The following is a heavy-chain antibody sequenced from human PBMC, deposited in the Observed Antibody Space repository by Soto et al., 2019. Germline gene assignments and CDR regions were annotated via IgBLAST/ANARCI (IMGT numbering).Heavy chain of an antibody. Sequence: LXLTCTVSCGSISCYYWSWIRQPPGKGLEWIGYIYYSGSTNYNPSLKSRVTISVDTSKNQFSLKLSSVTAADTAVYYCARGHGLSFDYWGQGTLVTGSS. CDR1: CGSISCYY. CDR2: IYYSGST. CDR3: ARGHGLSFDY. J-gene: IGHJ4*02. V-gene: IGHV4-59*01.